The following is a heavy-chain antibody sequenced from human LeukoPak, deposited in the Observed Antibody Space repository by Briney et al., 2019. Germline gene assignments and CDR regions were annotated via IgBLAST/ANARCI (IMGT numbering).Heavy chain of an antibody. CDR2: ISYDGSNK. CDR3: AKDLKAWLLAAAGTPGGY. J-gene: IGHJ4*02. Sequence: GRSLRLSCAASGFTFSSYGMHWVRQAPGKGLEWVAVISYDGSNKYYAVSVKGRFTISRDNSKNTLYLQMNSLRAEDTAVYYCAKDLKAWLLAAAGTPGGYWGQGTLVTVSS. CDR1: GFTFSSYG. V-gene: IGHV3-30*18. D-gene: IGHD6-13*01.